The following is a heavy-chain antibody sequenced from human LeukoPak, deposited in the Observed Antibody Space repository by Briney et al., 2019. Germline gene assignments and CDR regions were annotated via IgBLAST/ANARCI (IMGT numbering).Heavy chain of an antibody. CDR3: ARGRNGYCSGTSCYRFDY. V-gene: IGHV4-34*01. J-gene: IGHJ4*02. CDR1: GGSFSGYY. D-gene: IGHD2-2*01. Sequence: SETLSLTCAVYGGSFSGYYWSWIRQPPGKGLEWIGEINHSGSTNYNPSLKSRVTISVDTSKNQFSLKLSSVTAADTAVYYCARGRNGYCSGTSCYRFDYWGQGTLVTVSS. CDR2: INHSGST.